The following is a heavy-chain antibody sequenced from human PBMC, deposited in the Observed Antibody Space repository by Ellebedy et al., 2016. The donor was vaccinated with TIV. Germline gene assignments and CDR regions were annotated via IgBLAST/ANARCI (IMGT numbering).Heavy chain of an antibody. D-gene: IGHD4-23*01. J-gene: IGHJ4*02. V-gene: IGHV3-23*01. CDR1: GFPVITNY. CDR3: AKNRVAGRGNPDY. CDR2: ISGGGGTT. Sequence: GESLKISCVASGFPVITNYMSWVRQAPGKGLEWVSVISGGGGTTYYADSVKGRFTISRDNSKNTVSLQMNNRRAEDTALYNCAKNRVAGRGNPDYWGRGTLVTVSS.